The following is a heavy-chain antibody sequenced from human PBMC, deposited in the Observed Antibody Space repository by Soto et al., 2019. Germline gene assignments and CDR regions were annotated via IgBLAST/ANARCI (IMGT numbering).Heavy chain of an antibody. D-gene: IGHD2-2*01. CDR3: ARGITRYQLQWWGFDY. CDR1: GFTFSDYY. V-gene: IGHV3-11*01. Sequence: PGGSLRLSCAASGFTFSDYYMSWIRQAPGKGLEWVSYISSSGSTIYYADSVKGRFTISRDNAKNSLYLQMNSLRAEDTAEYYCARGITRYQLQWWGFDYWGQGTLVTVSS. J-gene: IGHJ4*02. CDR2: ISSSGSTI.